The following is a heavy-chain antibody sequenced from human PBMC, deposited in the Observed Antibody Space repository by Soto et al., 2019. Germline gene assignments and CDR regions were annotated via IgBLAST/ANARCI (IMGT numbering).Heavy chain of an antibody. CDR1: AYTFTDYY. CDR2: VNPRTGGT. Sequence: AAVKVSCKASAYTFTDYYIHWVRQAPGQGLEWMGFVNPRTGGTNYAQNFQGRVTMTRDTSLSTAYMELSSLKSDDTALYYCARDQEPTVPFAYWGQGTLVTVSS. CDR3: ARDQEPTVPFAY. J-gene: IGHJ4*02. V-gene: IGHV1-2*02.